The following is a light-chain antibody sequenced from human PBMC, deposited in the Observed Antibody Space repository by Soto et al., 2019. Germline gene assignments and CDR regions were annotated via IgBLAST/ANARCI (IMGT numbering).Light chain of an antibody. V-gene: IGKV1-27*01. CDR3: LKYDSAPLFT. CDR2: AAS. J-gene: IGKJ3*01. CDR1: QGISNY. Sequence: DIQMTQSPSSLSASVGDRVTITCRASQGISNYVAWYQQRPGKAPKLLIYAASTLQSGVPSRFSGSESGTDFTLTISGLQPEDVATYYCLKYDSAPLFTFGPGTKVEIK.